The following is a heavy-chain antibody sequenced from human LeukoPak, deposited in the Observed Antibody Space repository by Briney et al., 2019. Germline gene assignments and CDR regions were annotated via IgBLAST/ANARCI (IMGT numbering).Heavy chain of an antibody. D-gene: IGHD6-13*01. CDR1: GFTFSGFW. V-gene: IGHV3-23*01. CDR3: AKVIGGGYFDY. Sequence: GGSLRLSCAASGFTFSGFWMHWVRQAPGKGLEWVSGITSDGSTYYADSVKGRFTISRDNSKNTLYLQMNSLRAEDTAVYYCAKVIGGGYFDYWGQGTLVTVSS. J-gene: IGHJ4*02. CDR2: ITSDGST.